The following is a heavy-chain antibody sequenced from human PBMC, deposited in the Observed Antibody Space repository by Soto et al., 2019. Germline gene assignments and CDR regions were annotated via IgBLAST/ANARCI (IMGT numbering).Heavy chain of an antibody. D-gene: IGHD1-1*01. CDR2: IWYDGSNK. Sequence: QVQLVESGGGVVQPGRSLRLSCAASGFTFSSYGMHWVRQAPGKGLEWVAVIWYDGSNKYYADSVKGRFTISRDNSKTTLYLQMNSLRAEDTAVYYCASDLLEPPGPFHYWGQGTLVTVSS. CDR3: ASDLLEPPGPFHY. CDR1: GFTFSSYG. V-gene: IGHV3-33*01. J-gene: IGHJ4*02.